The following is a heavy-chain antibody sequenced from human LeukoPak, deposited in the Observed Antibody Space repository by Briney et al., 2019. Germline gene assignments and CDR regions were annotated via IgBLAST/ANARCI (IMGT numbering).Heavy chain of an antibody. D-gene: IGHD5-18*01. V-gene: IGHV3-23*01. CDR2: ISGSGGST. CDR1: GFTFSTYS. Sequence: PGGSLRLSCAASGFTFSTYSMNWVRQAPGKGLEWVSAISGSGGSTYYADSVKGRFTISRDYSKNTLYLQMNSLRAEDTAVYYCAKRGAYSPPYWGQGTLVTVSS. J-gene: IGHJ4*02. CDR3: AKRGAYSPPY.